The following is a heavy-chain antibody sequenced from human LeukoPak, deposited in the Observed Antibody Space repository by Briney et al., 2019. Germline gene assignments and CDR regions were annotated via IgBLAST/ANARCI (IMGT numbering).Heavy chain of an antibody. J-gene: IGHJ4*02. Sequence: ASVKVSCKASGYTFTSYYMHWVRQAPGQGLEWMGIINPSGGSTSYAQKFQGRVTMTRDMSTSTVYMELSSLRSEDTAVYYCARGGETTVTILGLADYWGQGTLVTVSS. V-gene: IGHV1-46*01. CDR2: INPSGGST. CDR3: ARGGETTVTILGLADY. CDR1: GYTFTSYY. D-gene: IGHD4-17*01.